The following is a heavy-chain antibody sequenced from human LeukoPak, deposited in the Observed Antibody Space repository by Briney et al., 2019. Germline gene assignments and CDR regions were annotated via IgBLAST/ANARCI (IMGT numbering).Heavy chain of an antibody. D-gene: IGHD2-21*02. CDR1: GFTFSSYA. V-gene: IGHV3-23*01. J-gene: IGHJ4*02. CDR3: AKVQVTAIRQFDY. Sequence: GGSLRLSCAGSGFTFSSYAMTWVRQAPGKGLKWVSGISASNGNTYHADSVKGRFTISRDNSKNTLYLQMNSLRAEDTAVYYCAKVQVTAIRQFDYWGQGTLVTVSS. CDR2: ISASNGNT.